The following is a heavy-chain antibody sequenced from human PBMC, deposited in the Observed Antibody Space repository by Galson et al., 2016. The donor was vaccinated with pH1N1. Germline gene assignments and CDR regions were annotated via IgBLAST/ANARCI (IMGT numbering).Heavy chain of an antibody. CDR2: IIPIFNTA. V-gene: IGHV1-69*13. CDR1: GGTFGSYG. D-gene: IGHD3-22*01. CDR3: AREDYYDTDLSDWYFDL. J-gene: IGHJ2*01. Sequence: SVKVSCKASGGTFGSYGINWVRQAPGQGLEWMGGIIPIFNTAKYAQNFQGRVTITADESTTTAYMELSSLRSEDTAVYFCAREDYYDTDLSDWYFDLWGRGNLLTVSS.